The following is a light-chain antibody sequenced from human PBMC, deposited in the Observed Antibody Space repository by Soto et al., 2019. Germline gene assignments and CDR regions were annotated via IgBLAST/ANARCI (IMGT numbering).Light chain of an antibody. J-gene: IGKJ4*01. CDR3: QQYYIYPPT. CDR1: QSIGTY. V-gene: IGKV1-8*01. CDR2: AAS. Sequence: AIRMTQSPSSFSASTGDRVTITCRASQSIGTYLAWYQQIPGRAPKLLIFAASTLQRGVPSSFSGSGSGTDFPLTISCLQSEDFASYYCQQYYIYPPTFGGGTKVEIK.